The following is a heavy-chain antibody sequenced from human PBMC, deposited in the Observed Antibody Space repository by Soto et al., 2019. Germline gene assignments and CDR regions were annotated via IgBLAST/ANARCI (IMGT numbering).Heavy chain of an antibody. Sequence: PSETLSLTCTVSGGSISSYYWSWIRQPPGKGLEWIWYIYYSGSTNYNPSLKSRVTISVDTSKNQFSLKLSSVTAADTAVYYCARTTVTIAFDYWGQGTLVTVSS. V-gene: IGHV4-59*08. CDR1: GGSISSYY. CDR3: ARTTVTIAFDY. D-gene: IGHD4-17*01. J-gene: IGHJ4*02. CDR2: IYYSGST.